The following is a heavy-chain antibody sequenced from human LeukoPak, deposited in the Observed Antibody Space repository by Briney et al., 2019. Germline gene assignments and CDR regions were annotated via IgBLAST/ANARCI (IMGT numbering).Heavy chain of an antibody. Sequence: PGGSLRLSCAASGYSISSYEMNCGRQAPGKGLEWVSYISSSGSTIYYADSVKGRFTISIDNAKNSLYLQMNSLRAEDTAVYYCTTETPPVIGSHADTDYWGQGTLVTVSS. J-gene: IGHJ4*02. V-gene: IGHV3-48*03. CDR2: ISSSGSTI. CDR3: TTETPPVIGSHADTDY. D-gene: IGHD1-26*01. CDR1: GYSISSYE.